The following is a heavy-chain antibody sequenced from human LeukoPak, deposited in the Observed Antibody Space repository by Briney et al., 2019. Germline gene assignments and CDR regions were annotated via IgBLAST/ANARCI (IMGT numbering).Heavy chain of an antibody. D-gene: IGHD3-10*01. CDR1: GFTFRNYV. CDR3: AREGYYGSGSPPSLYFDY. CDR2: TSSDLNVK. J-gene: IGHJ4*02. Sequence: GGSLRLSCAASGFTFRNYVIDWVRQAPGKGLEGGAVTSSDLNVKLYADSVKGRFTISRDNSRSTLYLQMNSPRPEDTAIYYCAREGYYGSGSPPSLYFDYWGQGTLVTVSS. V-gene: IGHV3-30-3*01.